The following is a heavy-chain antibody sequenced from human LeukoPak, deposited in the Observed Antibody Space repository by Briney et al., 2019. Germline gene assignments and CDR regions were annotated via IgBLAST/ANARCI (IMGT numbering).Heavy chain of an antibody. CDR2: IYTSGST. D-gene: IGHD3-10*01. CDR1: GGSISSGSYY. J-gene: IGHJ5*02. V-gene: IGHV4-61*02. CDR3: ARDPSRNYGSGSYLRWFDP. Sequence: PSQTLSLTCTVSGGSISSGSYYWSWIRQPAGKGLEWIGRIYTSGSTNYNPSLKSRVTMSVDTSKNQFSLKLSSVTAADTAVYYCARDPSRNYGSGSYLRWFDPWGQGTLVTVSS.